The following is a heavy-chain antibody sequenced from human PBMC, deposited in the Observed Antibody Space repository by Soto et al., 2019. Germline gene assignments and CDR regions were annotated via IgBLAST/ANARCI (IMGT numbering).Heavy chain of an antibody. J-gene: IGHJ6*02. Sequence: EVQLLESGGGLVQPGGSLRLSCATSGFTFSSYSMNWVRQAPGKGLEWVSYISSSSSTIYYADSVKGRFTISRDNAKNSLYLQMNSLRDEDTAVYYCARGPFFYGRYYGMDVWGQGTTVTVSS. CDR3: ARGPFFYGRYYGMDV. V-gene: IGHV3-48*02. D-gene: IGHD3-10*01. CDR2: ISSSSSTI. CDR1: GFTFSSYS.